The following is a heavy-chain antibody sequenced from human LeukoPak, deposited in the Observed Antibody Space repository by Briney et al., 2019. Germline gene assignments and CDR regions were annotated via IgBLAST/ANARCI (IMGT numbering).Heavy chain of an antibody. CDR3: ARLIRITTPDV. CDR2: IYYSGST. D-gene: IGHD3-3*01. V-gene: IGHV4-30-4*08. Sequence: NPSETLSVTCTVSGGSISSGDYYWSWIRQPPGEGLEWIGYIYYSGSTYYNPSLKSRVTISVDTSKNQFSLKLSSVTAADTAVYYCARLIRITTPDVWGKGTTVTVSS. J-gene: IGHJ6*04. CDR1: GGSISSGDYY.